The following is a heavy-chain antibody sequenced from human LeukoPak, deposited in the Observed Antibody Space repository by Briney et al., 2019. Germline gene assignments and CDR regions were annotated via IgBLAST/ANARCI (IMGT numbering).Heavy chain of an antibody. CDR3: ARGYYYSSGYLISYNWFDP. Sequence: PSETLSLTCTVSGGSISHYYWSWIRQPPGKGLEWFGYIYYSGSTNYNPSLKSRVTISVDTSKNQFSLKLSSVTAAATAVYYCARGYYYSSGYLISYNWFDPWGQGTLVTVSS. CDR1: GGSISHYY. D-gene: IGHD3-22*01. J-gene: IGHJ5*02. CDR2: IYYSGST. V-gene: IGHV4-59*01.